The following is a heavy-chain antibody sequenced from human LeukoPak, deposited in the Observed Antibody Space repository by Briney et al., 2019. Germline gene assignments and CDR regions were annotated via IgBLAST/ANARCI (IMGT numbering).Heavy chain of an antibody. V-gene: IGHV3-33*06. Sequence: GGSLRLSCAGSGFTFSTYGMLWVRPAPGKGREGVAVIWYDGRNKDYADSVKGRFTISRDNCRNTVYLQMNSLRAEDPAVYYCAKGGGYMHWFDRWGQGTLVTVSS. CDR3: AKGGGYMHWFDR. J-gene: IGHJ5*01. D-gene: IGHD5-12*01. CDR2: IWYDGRNK. CDR1: GFTFSTYG.